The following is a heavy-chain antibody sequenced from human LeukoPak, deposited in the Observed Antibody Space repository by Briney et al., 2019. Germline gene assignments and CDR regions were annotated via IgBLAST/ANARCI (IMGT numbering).Heavy chain of an antibody. Sequence: GGSLRLSCAASGFTFSGSAMHWVRQASGKGLEWVGRIRSKANSYATAYAASVKGRFTISRDDSKNTAYLQMNSLKTEDTAVYYCARHEDARKNTPAPFFDYWGQGTLVTVSS. CDR3: ARHEDARKNTPAPFFDY. CDR2: IRSKANSYAT. V-gene: IGHV3-73*01. J-gene: IGHJ4*02. D-gene: IGHD2-2*02. CDR1: GFTFSGSA.